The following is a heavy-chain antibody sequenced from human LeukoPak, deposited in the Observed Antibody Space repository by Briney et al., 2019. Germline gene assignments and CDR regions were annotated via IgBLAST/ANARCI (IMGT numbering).Heavy chain of an antibody. V-gene: IGHV3-7*01. CDR3: ARDYYDILTGYYYYLDY. Sequence: GGSLRLSCVASGFTFSSYWMSWVRQAPGKGLEWVANIKQDGSEKYYVDSVKGRFTISRDNAKNSLYLQMNSLRAEDTAVYYCARDYYDILTGYYYYLDYWGQGTLVTVSS. CDR2: IKQDGSEK. D-gene: IGHD3-9*01. J-gene: IGHJ4*02. CDR1: GFTFSSYW.